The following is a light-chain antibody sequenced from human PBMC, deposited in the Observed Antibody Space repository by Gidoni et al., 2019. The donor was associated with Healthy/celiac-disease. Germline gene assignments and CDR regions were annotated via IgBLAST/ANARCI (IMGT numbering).Light chain of an antibody. CDR3: QQFNTWPPWT. J-gene: IGKJ1*01. CDR1: QSVGSN. V-gene: IGKV3-15*01. Sequence: EIVMTQSPATLSVSPGERATLSCRASQSVGSNLAWYQQKPGQAPRLLIYGASTRATGIPARFSGSGSGTEFTLTISSLQPEDFAVYYCQQFNTWPPWTFGQGTKVEI. CDR2: GAS.